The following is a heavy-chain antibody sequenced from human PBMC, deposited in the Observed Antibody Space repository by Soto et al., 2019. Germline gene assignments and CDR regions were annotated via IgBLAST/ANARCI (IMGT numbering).Heavy chain of an antibody. Sequence: QVHLVQSGAEVRKPGASVKVSCKASGYSFLYYAITWVRQAPGQGLEWMGWISPYNANAKYAQRFQGRVTITTDTSTSTAFLELKSLTSDDTALYFCAVRGSDTSQALLGWGQGTLVTVSS. CDR3: AVRGSDTSQALLG. CDR2: ISPYNANA. D-gene: IGHD6-19*01. CDR1: GYSFLYYA. V-gene: IGHV1-18*01. J-gene: IGHJ4*02.